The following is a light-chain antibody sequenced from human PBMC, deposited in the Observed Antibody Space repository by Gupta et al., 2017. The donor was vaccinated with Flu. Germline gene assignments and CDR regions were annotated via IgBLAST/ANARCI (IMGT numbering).Light chain of an antibody. CDR1: QSMSSW. CDR3: QQYKSYPST. V-gene: IGKV1-5*03. Sequence: PSSLAPFVGDRVTITCRASQSMSSWLAWYQQKPGKAPKLLIFKASNLETGVPSRFSGSGSGTEFTLTISSLQPDDFATYYCQQYKSYPSTFGGGTKVEIK. CDR2: KAS. J-gene: IGKJ4*01.